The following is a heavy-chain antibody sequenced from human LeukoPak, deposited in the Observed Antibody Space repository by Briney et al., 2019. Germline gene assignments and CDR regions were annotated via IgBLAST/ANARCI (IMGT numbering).Heavy chain of an antibody. V-gene: IGHV4-61*02. CDR3: ARRQNCSGGSCYHNWFDP. Sequence: SQTLSLTCTVSGGSISSGSYYWSWIRQPAGKGLEWIGRIYTSGSTNYNPSLKSRVTISVDTSKNQFSLKLSSVTAADTAVYYCARRQNCSGGSCYHNWFDPWGQGTLVTVSS. D-gene: IGHD2-15*01. CDR2: IYTSGST. CDR1: GGSISSGSYY. J-gene: IGHJ5*02.